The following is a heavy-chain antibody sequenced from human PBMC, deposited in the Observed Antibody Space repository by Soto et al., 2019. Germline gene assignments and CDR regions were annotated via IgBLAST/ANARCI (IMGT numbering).Heavy chain of an antibody. Sequence: ASVKVSCKASGYTFTSYAMHWVRQAPGQRLEWMGWINAGNGNTKYSQKFQGRVTITADESTSTAYMELSSLRSEDTAVYYCARTANPYYYDSSGPPRVWGQGTTVTVSS. V-gene: IGHV1-3*01. CDR1: GYTFTSYA. D-gene: IGHD3-22*01. CDR2: INAGNGNT. J-gene: IGHJ6*02. CDR3: ARTANPYYYDSSGPPRV.